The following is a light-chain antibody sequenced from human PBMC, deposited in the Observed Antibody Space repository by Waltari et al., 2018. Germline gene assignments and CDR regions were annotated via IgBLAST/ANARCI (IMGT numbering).Light chain of an antibody. CDR1: QSLVHSDGNTY. V-gene: IGKV2-30*02. J-gene: IGKJ1*01. CDR3: MQGTHWPPWT. Sequence: DVVMTQSPLSLPVTLGQPASISCKSSQSLVHSDGNTYLNWFQQKPGHSPRRLIYKVSNRDSGVPDRCSGSGSGTDFTLKISRVEAEDVGVYYCMQGTHWPPWTFGQGTKVEIK. CDR2: KVS.